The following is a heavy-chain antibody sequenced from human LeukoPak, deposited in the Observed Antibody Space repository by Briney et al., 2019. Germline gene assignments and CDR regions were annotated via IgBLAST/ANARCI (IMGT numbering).Heavy chain of an antibody. CDR3: AKDAGGPKRPGIAAAGADY. J-gene: IGHJ4*02. V-gene: IGHV3-23*01. Sequence: PGRSLRLSCAASGFTFSSYAMSWVRQAPGKGLEWVSAISGSGGSTYYADSVKGRFTISRDNSKNTLYLQMNSLRAEDTAVYYCAKDAGGPKRPGIAAAGADYWGQGTLVTVSS. CDR2: ISGSGGST. D-gene: IGHD6-13*01. CDR1: GFTFSSYA.